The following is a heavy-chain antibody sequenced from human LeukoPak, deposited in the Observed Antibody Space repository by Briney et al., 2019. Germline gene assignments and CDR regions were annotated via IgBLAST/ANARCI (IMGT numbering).Heavy chain of an antibody. D-gene: IGHD3-10*01. CDR3: ARDEALLWFGELLFNWFDP. CDR1: GGSISSYY. Sequence: PSETLPLTCTVSGGSISSYYWSWIRQPAGKGLEWIGRIYTSGSTNYNPSLKSRVTMPVDTSKNQFSLKLSSVTAADTAVYYCARDEALLWFGELLFNWFDPWGQGTLVTVSS. CDR2: IYTSGST. J-gene: IGHJ5*02. V-gene: IGHV4-4*07.